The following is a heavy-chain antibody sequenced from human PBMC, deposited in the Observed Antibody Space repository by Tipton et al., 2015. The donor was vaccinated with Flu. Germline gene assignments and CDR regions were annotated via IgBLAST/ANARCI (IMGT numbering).Heavy chain of an antibody. Sequence: GLVKPSETLSLKCTVSGVSISSYYWGWIRQPLGKGLEWAGTIFYSGSTKYSPSLKSRATISVDTSKNQLSLKLSPVTAADTAVYYCARVVGAGSYYNYYYYMDVWGKGTTVIVSS. CDR3: ARVVGAGSYYNYYYYMDV. V-gene: IGHV4-59*01. CDR2: IFYSGST. D-gene: IGHD3-10*01. CDR1: GVSISSYY. J-gene: IGHJ6*03.